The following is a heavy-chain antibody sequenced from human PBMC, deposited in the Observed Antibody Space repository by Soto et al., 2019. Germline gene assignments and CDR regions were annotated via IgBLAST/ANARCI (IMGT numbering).Heavy chain of an antibody. J-gene: IGHJ4*02. CDR2: ISGSGGST. V-gene: IGHV3-23*01. Sequence: GGSLRLSCAASGFTFSSYAMSWVRQAPGKGLEWVSAISGSGGSTYYADSVKGRFTISRDNSKNTLYLQMNSLRAEDTAVYYCAKGGGYCSSTSCYEPRSIAARNPIYYFDYWGQGTLVTVSS. CDR1: GFTFSSYA. D-gene: IGHD2-2*01. CDR3: AKGGGYCSSTSCYEPRSIAARNPIYYFDY.